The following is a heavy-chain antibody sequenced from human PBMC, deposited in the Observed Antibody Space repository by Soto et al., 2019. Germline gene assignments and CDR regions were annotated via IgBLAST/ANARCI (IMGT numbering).Heavy chain of an antibody. Sequence: QVQLVESGGGVVQPGRSLRLSCAASGFTFSSYGMHWVRQAPGKGLEWVPVISYDGSNKYYADSVKGRFTISRDNSKNTLYLQMNSLRAEDTAVYYCAKDKGQRWLFPIGMDVWGQGTTVTVSS. V-gene: IGHV3-30*18. D-gene: IGHD5-18*01. CDR3: AKDKGQRWLFPIGMDV. J-gene: IGHJ6*02. CDR1: GFTFSSYG. CDR2: ISYDGSNK.